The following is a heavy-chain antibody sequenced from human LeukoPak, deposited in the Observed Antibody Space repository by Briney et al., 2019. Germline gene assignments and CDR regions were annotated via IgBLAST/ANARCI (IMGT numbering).Heavy chain of an antibody. Sequence: PGGSLRLSCAASGFTFSSYAMSWVRQAPGKGLEWVAVIWYDGSNKYYADSVKGRFTISRDNSKNTLYLQMNSLRAEDTAVYYCAKDLRGAADYWGQGTLATVSS. CDR3: AKDLRGAADY. D-gene: IGHD1-26*01. V-gene: IGHV3-33*06. CDR2: IWYDGSNK. J-gene: IGHJ4*02. CDR1: GFTFSSYA.